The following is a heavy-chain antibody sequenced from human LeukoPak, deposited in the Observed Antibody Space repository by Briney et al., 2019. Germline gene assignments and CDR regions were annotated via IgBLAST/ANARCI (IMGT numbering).Heavy chain of an antibody. CDR1: GGSISSSSYY. J-gene: IGHJ4*02. CDR3: ARDPIDDFWSGLI. CDR2: IYYSGST. Sequence: SETLSLTCTVSGGSISSSSYYWGWIRQPPGKGLEWIGSIYYSGSTYYNPSLKSRVTISVDTSKNQFSLKLSSVTAADTAVYYCARDPIDDFWSGLIWGQGTLVTVSS. D-gene: IGHD3-3*01. V-gene: IGHV4-39*07.